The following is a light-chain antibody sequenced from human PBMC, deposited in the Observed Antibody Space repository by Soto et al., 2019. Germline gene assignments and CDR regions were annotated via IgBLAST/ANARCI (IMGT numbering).Light chain of an antibody. CDR3: HSRA. V-gene: IGKV1-5*01. CDR2: DAS. CDR1: QRISTY. J-gene: IGKJ5*01. Sequence: DIQMTQSPPSLSASVRDRFSITCRSSQRISTYLNWYRQKPEKAPDLLIYDASTLESGVPSRFSGSGSETEFTLTISRLQPDDFATYFCHSRAFGQGTRLEIK.